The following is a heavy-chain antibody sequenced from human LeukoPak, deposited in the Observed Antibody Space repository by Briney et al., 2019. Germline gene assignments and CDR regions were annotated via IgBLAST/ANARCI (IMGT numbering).Heavy chain of an antibody. V-gene: IGHV3-74*03. CDR1: GXPFSNYW. Sequence: PGGSLTLSCAASGXPFSNYWMHWVRQAPGKGLVWVSHIRSDGSFTKYADSVKGRFTISRDNAKNTLYLQMNSLRAEDTGMYYCTRDLSVWGQGTTVTVSS. J-gene: IGHJ6*02. CDR3: TRDLSV. CDR2: IRSDGSFT.